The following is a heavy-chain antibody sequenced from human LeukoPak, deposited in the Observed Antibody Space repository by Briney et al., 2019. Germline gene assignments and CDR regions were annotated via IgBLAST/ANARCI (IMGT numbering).Heavy chain of an antibody. V-gene: IGHV3-66*01. J-gene: IGHJ4*02. CDR1: GFTVSSNY. CDR2: IYSGGST. Sequence: GGSLRLSCAASGFTVSSNYMSWVRQAPGKGLEWVSVIYSGGSTYYADSVKGRFTISRDNSKNTLYLQMNSLRAEDTAVYYCARASYGGYGLDYYFDYWGQGTLVTVSP. CDR3: ARASYGGYGLDYYFDY. D-gene: IGHD5-12*01.